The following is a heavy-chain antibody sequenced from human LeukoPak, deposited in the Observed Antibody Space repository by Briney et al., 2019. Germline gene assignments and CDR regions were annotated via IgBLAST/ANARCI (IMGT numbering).Heavy chain of an antibody. V-gene: IGHV3-21*06. J-gene: IGHJ4*02. CDR1: GFTVSSNY. CDR2: ISSSSDYV. CDR3: ARRAMTERGHSYGLDY. D-gene: IGHD5-18*01. Sequence: GGSLRLSCAASGFTVSSNYMNWVRQAPGKGLEWVSSISSSSDYVYYADSVKGRFTISRDNAKNSMYLQMNSLRAEDTAVYYCARRAMTERGHSYGLDYWGQGTLVTVSS.